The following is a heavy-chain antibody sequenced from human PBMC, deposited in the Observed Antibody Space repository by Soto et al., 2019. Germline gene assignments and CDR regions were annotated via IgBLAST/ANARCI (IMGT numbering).Heavy chain of an antibody. V-gene: IGHV3-23*01. CDR2: ISGNSGST. D-gene: IGHD5-18*01. CDR1: GFTFSSYA. J-gene: IGHJ6*02. CDR3: AKDLRGYSYGPWGGYYGMDV. Sequence: EVQLLESGGGLVQPGGSLRLSCAASGFTFSSYAMSWVRQAPGKGLEWVSAISGNSGSTYYADSVKGRFTISRDNSKNTLYLQMNSLRAEDTAVYYCAKDLRGYSYGPWGGYYGMDVWGQGTTVTVSS.